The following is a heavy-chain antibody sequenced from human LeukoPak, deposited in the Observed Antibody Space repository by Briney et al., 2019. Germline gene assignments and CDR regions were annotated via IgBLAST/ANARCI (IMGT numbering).Heavy chain of an antibody. CDR3: ARGEYSSSSLNN. D-gene: IGHD6-6*01. CDR2: IYTSGST. CDR1: GGSINNGSYY. J-gene: IGHJ4*02. Sequence: SETLSLTCTVSGGSINNGSYYWSWIRQPAGKGLEWIGRIYTSGSTNYNPSLKSRVTISVDTSKNQFSLKLSSVTAADTAVYYCARGEYSSSSLNNWGQGTLVTVSS. V-gene: IGHV4-61*02.